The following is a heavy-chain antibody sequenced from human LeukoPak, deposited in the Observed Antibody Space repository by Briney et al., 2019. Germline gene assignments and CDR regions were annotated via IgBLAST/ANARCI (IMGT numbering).Heavy chain of an antibody. Sequence: GGSLRLSCAASGFTFSSYSMNWVRQAPGKGLEWVSSISSSSSYIYYADSVKGRFTISRDNAKNSLYLQMNSLRAEDTAVYYCARVSEDCSGGSCFELPAFDYWGQGTLVTVSS. CDR2: ISSSSSYI. D-gene: IGHD2-15*01. J-gene: IGHJ4*02. CDR3: ARVSEDCSGGSCFELPAFDY. V-gene: IGHV3-21*01. CDR1: GFTFSSYS.